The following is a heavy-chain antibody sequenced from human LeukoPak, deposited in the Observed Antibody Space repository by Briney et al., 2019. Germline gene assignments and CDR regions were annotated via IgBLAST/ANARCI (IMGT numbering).Heavy chain of an antibody. CDR1: GFTFNSYS. Sequence: GGSLRLSCAASGFTFNSYSMNWVRQAPGKGLEWVSSISSSSSYIYYADSVKGRFTISRDNAKNSLYLQMNSLRAEDTAVYYCARAWGYSYGYYFDYWGQGTLVTVSS. CDR3: ARAWGYSYGYYFDY. CDR2: ISSSSSYI. V-gene: IGHV3-21*01. J-gene: IGHJ4*02. D-gene: IGHD5-18*01.